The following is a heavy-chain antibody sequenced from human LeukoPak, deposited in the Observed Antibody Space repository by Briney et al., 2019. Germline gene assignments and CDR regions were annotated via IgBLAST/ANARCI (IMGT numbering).Heavy chain of an antibody. CDR3: AKDRRGAARPSQFDY. CDR1: GFTFSSYA. Sequence: GGSLRLSCAASGFTFSSYAMSWVRQAPGKGLEWVSAISGSGGSTYYADSVKGRFTISRDNSKNTLYLQMNGLRAEDTAVYYCAKDRRGAARPSQFDYWGQGTLVTVSS. CDR2: ISGSGGST. V-gene: IGHV3-23*01. J-gene: IGHJ4*02. D-gene: IGHD6-6*01.